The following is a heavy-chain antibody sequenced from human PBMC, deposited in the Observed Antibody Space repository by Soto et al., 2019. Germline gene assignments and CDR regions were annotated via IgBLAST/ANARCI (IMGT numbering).Heavy chain of an antibody. V-gene: IGHV1-3*01. CDR2: INAGNGNT. CDR3: ARGLEVLVVAATPGYHFDY. J-gene: IGHJ4*02. CDR1: GYTFTSYA. Sequence: ASVKVSCKASGYTFTSYAMHWVRQAPGQRLEWMGWINAGNGNTKYSQKFQGRVTITRDTSASTAYMELSSLRSEDTAVYYCARGLEVLVVAATPGYHFDYWGQGTLVTVSS. D-gene: IGHD2-15*01.